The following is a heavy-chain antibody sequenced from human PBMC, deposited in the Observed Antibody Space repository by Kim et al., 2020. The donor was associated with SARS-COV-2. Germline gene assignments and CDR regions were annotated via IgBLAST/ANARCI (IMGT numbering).Heavy chain of an antibody. J-gene: IGHJ4*02. CDR1: GYTFTSYA. CDR2: INTNTGNP. CDR3: ARELPPFIAAAGTGDFDY. V-gene: IGHV7-4-1*02. D-gene: IGHD6-13*01. Sequence: ASVKVSCKASGYTFTSYAMNWVRQAPGQGLEWMGWINTNTGNPTYAQGFTGRFVFSLDTSVSTAYLQISSLKAEDTAVYYCARELPPFIAAAGTGDFDYWGQGTLVTVSS.